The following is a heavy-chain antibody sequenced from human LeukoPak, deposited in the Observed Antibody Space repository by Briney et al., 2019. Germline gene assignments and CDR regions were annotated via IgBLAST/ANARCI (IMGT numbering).Heavy chain of an antibody. D-gene: IGHD2-15*01. V-gene: IGHV3-23*01. CDR3: VGIVVVVAATGNAFDI. CDR2: ISGSGTST. Sequence: GGSLRLSCAASGFTFRSYAMSWVRQALGKGLEWVLAISGSGTSTYYADSVKGRFTISRDNTKNSLYLQMNSLRAEDTAVYYCVGIVVVVAATGNAFDIWGQGTMVTVSS. J-gene: IGHJ3*02. CDR1: GFTFRSYA.